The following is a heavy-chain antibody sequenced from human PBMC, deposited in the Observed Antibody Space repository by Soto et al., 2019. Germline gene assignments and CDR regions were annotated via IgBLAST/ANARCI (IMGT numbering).Heavy chain of an antibody. D-gene: IGHD3-22*01. CDR2: TYYRSKWYN. J-gene: IGHJ6*02. Sequence: SQTVSRTDVSCGCRVSRNSPTCNWIRKSPSRGLEWLGRTYYRSKWYNDYGVSVKSRITIDPDTSKNQFSLQLNSVTPEDTAVYYCTRDPEYFYDSRGTRYYYQYGMDGWGQGTTVTVSS. CDR1: GCRVSRNSPT. V-gene: IGHV6-1*01. CDR3: TRDPEYFYDSRGTRYYYQYGMDG.